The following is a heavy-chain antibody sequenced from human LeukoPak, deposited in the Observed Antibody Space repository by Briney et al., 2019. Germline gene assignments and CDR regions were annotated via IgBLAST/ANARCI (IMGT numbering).Heavy chain of an antibody. Sequence: GGSLRLSCAASLFTFSTYDMSWVRQAPGKGLEWVSTISHSGDRTYYADSVKGRFTISRDNSKNTLSLQMNSLRVEDAAMYYCAKAYSATYWGQGTLVTVSS. CDR2: ISHSGDRT. CDR3: AKAYSATY. J-gene: IGHJ4*02. CDR1: LFTFSTYD. V-gene: IGHV3-23*01. D-gene: IGHD6-13*01.